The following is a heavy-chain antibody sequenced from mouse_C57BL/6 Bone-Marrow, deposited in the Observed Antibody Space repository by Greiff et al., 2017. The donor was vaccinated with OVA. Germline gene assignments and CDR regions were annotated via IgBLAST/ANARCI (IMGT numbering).Heavy chain of an antibody. J-gene: IGHJ3*01. CDR1: GYPFTSSW. V-gene: IGHV1-64*01. CDR3: ARHGSSSFAY. Sequence: QVHLQQPGAELVKPGAPLKLSCKASGYPFTSSWLHWLKQRPGQGLEWIGMFHPNSVSTNYNEKFKSKSTLAVDKSASTAYMQLSGLTSEDSAVYYGARHGSSSFAYWDQGPLVTVSA. D-gene: IGHD1-1*01. CDR2: FHPNSVST.